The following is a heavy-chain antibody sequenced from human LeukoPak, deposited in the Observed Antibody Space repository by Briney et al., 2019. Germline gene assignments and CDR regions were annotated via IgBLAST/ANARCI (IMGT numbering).Heavy chain of an antibody. D-gene: IGHD2-15*01. CDR2: INTNTGNP. CDR3: ARDRAPRYCSGGSCHYYYGMDV. J-gene: IGHJ6*02. Sequence: ASVKVSCKASGYTFTSYAMNWVRQAPGQGLEWMGWINTNTGNPTYAQGFTGRFVFSLDTSVSTAYPQISSLKAEGTAVYYCARDRAPRYCSGGSCHYYYGMDVWGQGTTVTVSS. CDR1: GYTFTSYA. V-gene: IGHV7-4-1*02.